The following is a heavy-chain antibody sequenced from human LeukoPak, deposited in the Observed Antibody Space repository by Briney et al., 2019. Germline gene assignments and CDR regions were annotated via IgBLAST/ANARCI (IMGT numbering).Heavy chain of an antibody. V-gene: IGHV4-34*01. J-gene: IGHJ3*02. CDR1: VGSISSYY. CDR3: ARLGLGYCSSTSCPLDAFDI. D-gene: IGHD2-2*01. Sequence: PSETLSLTCTVSVGSISSYYWSWIRQPPGKGLEWIGEIHHSCSTNYNPSLNSRVTISVDTSKIQFSLKLSSVTAADTAVYYCARLGLGYCSSTSCPLDAFDIWGQGTMVTVSS. CDR2: IHHSCST.